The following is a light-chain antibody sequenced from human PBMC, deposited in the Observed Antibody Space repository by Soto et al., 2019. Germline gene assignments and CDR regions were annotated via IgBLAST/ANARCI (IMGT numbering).Light chain of an antibody. CDR3: HQYGSSPYT. CDR1: QSVRSSY. J-gene: IGKJ2*01. CDR2: GAS. V-gene: IGKV3-20*01. Sequence: EIVLTQSPGTLSLSPGEGATLSCRASQSVRSSYLAWYQQKPGQAPRLLIYGASSRATGIPDRFSGSGSGTEFTLTISRLDPEDFAVYYCHQYGSSPYTFGQGTKLEIK.